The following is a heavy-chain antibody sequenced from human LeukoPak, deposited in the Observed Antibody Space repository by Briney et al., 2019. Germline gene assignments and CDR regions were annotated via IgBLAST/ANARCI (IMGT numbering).Heavy chain of an antibody. D-gene: IGHD1-26*01. V-gene: IGHV3-23*01. CDR2: ITGSGGGT. CDR3: TKNRGAGAHYYYHMNV. Sequence: GGSLRLSCAASGFPFSTYGMTWVRQTPGKGLEWVSTITGSGGGTLYADSVKGRFTISRDNSKTTLYLQLNSLRGEDTAIYYCTKNRGAGAHYYYHMNVWGKGTTVTVSS. CDR1: GFPFSTYG. J-gene: IGHJ6*03.